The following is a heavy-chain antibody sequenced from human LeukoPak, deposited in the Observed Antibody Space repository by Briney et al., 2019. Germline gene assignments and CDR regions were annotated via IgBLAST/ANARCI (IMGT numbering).Heavy chain of an antibody. CDR2: IYYGGST. CDR3: ARHYGP. CDR1: GGSISSGGYY. V-gene: IGHV4-39*01. Sequence: SETLSLTCTVSGGSISSGGYYWSWIRQHPGRGLEWIGYIYYGGSTFYNAPLQSRVTISVDTSRNQFSLNLSSVTAADTAVYYCARHYGPWGQGTLVAVSS. D-gene: IGHD4-17*01. J-gene: IGHJ5*02.